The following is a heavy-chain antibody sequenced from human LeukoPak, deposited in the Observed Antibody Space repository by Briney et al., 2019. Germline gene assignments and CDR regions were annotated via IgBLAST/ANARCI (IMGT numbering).Heavy chain of an antibody. CDR1: GDSIRSSSYY. J-gene: IGHJ5*02. CDR3: ARHSTRYGDYRAPFDP. Sequence: PSETLSLTCTVSGDSIRSSSYYWGWLRQPPGKGLEWVGSIYYSGTTYYNPSLKSRVTISVDTSKNQFSLKLSSVTAADTALYFCARHSTRYGDYRAPFDPWGQGTLVTVSS. D-gene: IGHD4-17*01. CDR2: IYYSGTT. V-gene: IGHV4-39*01.